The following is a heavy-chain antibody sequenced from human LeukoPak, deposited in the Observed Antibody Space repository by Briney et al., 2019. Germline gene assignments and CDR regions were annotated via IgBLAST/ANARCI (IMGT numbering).Heavy chain of an antibody. CDR3: AVTMGYSGYDY. Sequence: GASVKVSCKASGGTFSSYAISWVRQAPGQRLEWMGWINAGNGNTKYSQKFQGRVTITRDTSASTAYMELSSLRSEDTAVYYCAVTMGYSGYDYWGQGTLVTVSS. V-gene: IGHV1-3*01. CDR1: GGTFSSYA. CDR2: INAGNGNT. D-gene: IGHD5-12*01. J-gene: IGHJ4*02.